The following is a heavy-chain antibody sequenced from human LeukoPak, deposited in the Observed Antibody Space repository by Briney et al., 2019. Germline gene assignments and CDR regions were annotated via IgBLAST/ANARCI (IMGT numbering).Heavy chain of an antibody. Sequence: GGSLRLSCAASGFTFSTYDMNWVRQAPGKGLEWVAAINYGGYNTYYADSVRVRFTISRDNAKNTLYLQMNRLRAEDTAVYYCAKKETVVSPGNYFDHWGQGTLVTVSS. CDR2: INYGGYNT. J-gene: IGHJ4*02. CDR3: AKKETVVSPGNYFDH. D-gene: IGHD4-23*01. V-gene: IGHV3-23*01. CDR1: GFTFSTYD.